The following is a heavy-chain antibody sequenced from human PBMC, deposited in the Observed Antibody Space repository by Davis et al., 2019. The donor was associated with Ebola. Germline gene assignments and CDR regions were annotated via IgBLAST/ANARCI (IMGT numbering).Heavy chain of an antibody. V-gene: IGHV1-46*01. J-gene: IGHJ4*02. CDR3: ARGSHYEDFDY. Sequence: ASVKVSCKTSGYTLTSYYMHWVRQAPGQGLEWMGIIDPRSGNTNYAQKFQGRVTMTRDTSTNTVYMELRSLRSDDTAVYYCARGSHYEDFDYWGQGTLVTVSS. D-gene: IGHD3-3*01. CDR2: IDPRSGNT. CDR1: GYTLTSYY.